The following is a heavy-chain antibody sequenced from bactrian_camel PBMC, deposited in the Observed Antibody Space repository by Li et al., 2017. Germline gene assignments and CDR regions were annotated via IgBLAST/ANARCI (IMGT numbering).Heavy chain of an antibody. CDR1: GYTYSSYC. D-gene: IGHD1*01. V-gene: IGHV3-2*01. CDR3: AVGFRPIIGTERY. J-gene: IGHJ4*01. Sequence: HVQLVESGGGSAQAGGSLRLSCEATGYTYSSYCMGWFRQAPGKGLEWVSSVYGSYTYYTASVKGRFIISRDNAENTLYLQMNNLEFGDAGLYYCAVGFRPIIGTERYRGHGTQVTVS. CDR2: VYGSYT.